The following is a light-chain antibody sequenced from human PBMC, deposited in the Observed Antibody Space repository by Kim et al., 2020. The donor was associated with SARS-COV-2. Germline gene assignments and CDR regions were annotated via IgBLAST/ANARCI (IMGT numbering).Light chain of an antibody. CDR1: QSIGSS. CDR2: YAS. V-gene: IGKV6-21*01. Sequence: GTRKEKVTTTGRASQSIGSSLHWYQQKPDQSPKLLIKYASQSFSGVPSRFSGSGSGTDFALTINSLEAEDTATYYCHQSSTLPLTFGGGTKVDIK. CDR3: HQSSTLPLT. J-gene: IGKJ4*01.